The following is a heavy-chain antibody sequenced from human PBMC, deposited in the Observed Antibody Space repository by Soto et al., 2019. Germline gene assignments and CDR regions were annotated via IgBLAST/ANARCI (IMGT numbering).Heavy chain of an antibody. CDR3: ARVPPEGVGGMDL. V-gene: IGHV4-59*02. J-gene: IGHJ6*02. CDR2: MYYSGSA. CDR1: GGSVSSYY. D-gene: IGHD3-16*01. Sequence: QVQLQESGPGLVKPSETLSLTCTVSGGSVSSYYWSWIRQSPGKGLEWIGYMYYSGSANYNPSLKSRVTISVDTSKNQFSLKLSSVTAADTAVYYCARVPPEGVGGMDLWGQGTTVTVSS.